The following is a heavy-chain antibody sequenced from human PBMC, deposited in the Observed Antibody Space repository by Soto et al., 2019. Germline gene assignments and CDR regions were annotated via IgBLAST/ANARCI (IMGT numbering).Heavy chain of an antibody. Sequence: PGGSLRLSCAASGFTFSDYDMNWVRQAPGKGLEWVSYISSSSFSIYYADSAKGRFTISRDNSRNTLFLQMNSLRAEDTAVYYCARDYYKYYDSSGYYRSPDYWGQGTLVTVSS. CDR1: GFTFSDYD. V-gene: IGHV3-48*01. D-gene: IGHD3-22*01. J-gene: IGHJ4*02. CDR3: ARDYYKYYDSSGYYRSPDY. CDR2: ISSSSFSI.